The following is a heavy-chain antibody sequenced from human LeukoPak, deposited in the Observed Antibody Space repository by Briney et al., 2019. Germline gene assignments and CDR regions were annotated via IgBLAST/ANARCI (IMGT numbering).Heavy chain of an antibody. CDR1: GFIFSKYA. CDR2: ISDSGVYT. V-gene: IGHV3-23*01. D-gene: IGHD6-19*01. J-gene: IGHJ4*02. Sequence: GGSLRLSCGASGFIFSKYAMSWVRQAPGKGLEWVSAISDSGVYTYYADSVKGRFTISRDNSKNTLYVQMNSLRAEDTAVYYCAKDRGIAVAVYYFDYWGQGTLVTVSS. CDR3: AKDRGIAVAVYYFDY.